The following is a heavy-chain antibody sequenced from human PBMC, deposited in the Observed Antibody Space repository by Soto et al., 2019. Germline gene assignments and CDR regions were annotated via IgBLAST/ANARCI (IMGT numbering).Heavy chain of an antibody. CDR1: GFTFNTFG. Sequence: QVQLVESGGGVVQPGNSLRLSCAASGFTFNTFGIHRVRQAPGKGLEWVAVISSDGSNEYYIDPVKGRFTISRDNSQNTLYLQMNSLRAEDTAVYYCPKQISGSCSSNRWFGVNYYYAMDVWCQGTTVTVS. J-gene: IGHJ6*02. CDR3: PKQISGSCSSNRWFGVNYYYAMDV. D-gene: IGHD2-2*01. V-gene: IGHV3-30*18. CDR2: ISSDGSNE.